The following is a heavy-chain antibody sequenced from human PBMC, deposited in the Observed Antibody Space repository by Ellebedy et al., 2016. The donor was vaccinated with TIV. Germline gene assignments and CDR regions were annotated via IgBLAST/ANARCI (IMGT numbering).Heavy chain of an antibody. CDR1: GYTFTSYG. V-gene: IGHV1-18*01. CDR2: ISAYNGNT. Sequence: ASVKVSCXASGYTFTSYGISWVRQAPGQGLEWMGWISAYNGNTNYVQKFQGRVTMTTDTSTSTAYMELRSLRSDDTAVHFCARDNAYSSGYYPDYWGQGTLVTVSS. J-gene: IGHJ4*02. D-gene: IGHD6-19*01. CDR3: ARDNAYSSGYYPDY.